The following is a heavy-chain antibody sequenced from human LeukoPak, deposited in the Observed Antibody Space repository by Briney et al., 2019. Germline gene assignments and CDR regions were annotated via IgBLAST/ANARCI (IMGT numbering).Heavy chain of an antibody. J-gene: IGHJ4*02. D-gene: IGHD5-18*01. CDR2: IYYSGNT. CDR3: ARVRGYSYDSSDFDY. Sequence: SETLSLTCTVSGDSIRYYYWSWIRQPPGKGLEWIGKIYYSGNTNYNPSLKSRVTISVDTSKNHFSLKLSSVAAADTAVYYCARVRGYSYDSSDFDYWGQGTLVTVSS. V-gene: IGHV4-59*01. CDR1: GDSIRYYY.